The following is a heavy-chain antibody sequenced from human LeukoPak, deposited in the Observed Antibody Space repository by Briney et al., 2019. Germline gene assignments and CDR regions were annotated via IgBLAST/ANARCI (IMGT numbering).Heavy chain of an antibody. Sequence: SVKVSCKASGGTFSSYAISWVRQAPGQGLGWMGGIIPIFGTANYAQKFQGRVTITADESTSTAYMELSSLRSEDTAVYYCATSLGYCSSTSCYTFDYWGQGTLITVSS. CDR3: ATSLGYCSSTSCYTFDY. D-gene: IGHD2-2*02. CDR2: IIPIFGTA. V-gene: IGHV1-69*01. CDR1: GGTFSSYA. J-gene: IGHJ4*02.